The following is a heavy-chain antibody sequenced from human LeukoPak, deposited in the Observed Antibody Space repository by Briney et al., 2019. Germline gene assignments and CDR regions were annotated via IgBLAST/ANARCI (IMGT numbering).Heavy chain of an antibody. V-gene: IGHV4-34*01. Sequence: SETLSLICAVYVGSFSGYHWNWIRQPPGKGPEWIGEVNESGGTNINPSLRSRVILSVDTSKNQFSLKLSSVTAADTAVYYCARGGRYYGSGSYQIYYYYYMDVWVKGTTVTVSS. D-gene: IGHD3-10*01. CDR2: VNESGGT. J-gene: IGHJ6*03. CDR3: ARGGRYYGSGSYQIYYYYYMDV. CDR1: VGSFSGYH.